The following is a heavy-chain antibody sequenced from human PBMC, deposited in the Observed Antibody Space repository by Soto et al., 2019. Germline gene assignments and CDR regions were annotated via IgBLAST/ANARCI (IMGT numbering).Heavy chain of an antibody. V-gene: IGHV3-30*02. CDR3: AKDRWVRQLQSYFDY. J-gene: IGHJ4*02. Sequence: DSVKGRFTISRDNSKNTLYLQMSSLRAEETAVYYFAKDRWVRQLQSYFDYWGQGTLVNVSS. D-gene: IGHD4-4*01.